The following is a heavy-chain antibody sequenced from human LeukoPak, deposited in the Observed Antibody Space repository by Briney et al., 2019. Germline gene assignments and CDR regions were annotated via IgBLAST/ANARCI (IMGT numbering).Heavy chain of an antibody. CDR1: GYTFTGFY. V-gene: IGHV1-2*02. Sequence: GASVKVSCKASGYTFTGFYVHWVRQAPGQGLEWMGWINPNSGGTNYAQKFQGRVTMTRDTSISTAYMELSSLRSDDTAVYYCAREESSGCYDYWGQGTKVTVSS. J-gene: IGHJ4*02. CDR2: INPNSGGT. D-gene: IGHD6-19*01. CDR3: AREESSGCYDY.